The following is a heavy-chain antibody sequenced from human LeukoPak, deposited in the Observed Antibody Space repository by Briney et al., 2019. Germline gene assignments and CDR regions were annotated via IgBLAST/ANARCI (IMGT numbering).Heavy chain of an antibody. Sequence: SETLSLTCTVSGGSISSYYWSWIRQPPGKGLEWIGYIYYSGSTNYNPSLKSRVTISVDTSKNQFSLKLSSVTAADTAVYYCARDRYGGNIDYWGQGTLVTVSS. CDR2: IYYSGST. CDR1: GGSISSYY. D-gene: IGHD4-23*01. CDR3: ARDRYGGNIDY. J-gene: IGHJ4*02. V-gene: IGHV4-59*01.